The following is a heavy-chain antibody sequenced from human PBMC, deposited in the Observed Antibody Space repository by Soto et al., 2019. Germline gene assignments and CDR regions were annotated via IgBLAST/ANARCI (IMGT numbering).Heavy chain of an antibody. CDR3: ARSSRDKYYYYYGMDV. CDR1: GGTFSSYA. Sequence: ASVKVSCKASGGTFSSYAISWVRQAPGQGLEWMGGIIPIFGTANYAQKFQGRVTITADESTSTAYMELSSLRSEDTAVYYCARSSRDKYYYYYGMDVWGQGTTVTVSS. CDR2: IIPIFGTA. V-gene: IGHV1-69*13. J-gene: IGHJ6*02. D-gene: IGHD6-13*01.